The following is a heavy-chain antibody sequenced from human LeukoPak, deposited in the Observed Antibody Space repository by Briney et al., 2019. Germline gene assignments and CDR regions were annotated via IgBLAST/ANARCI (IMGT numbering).Heavy chain of an antibody. CDR3: TNFDY. V-gene: IGHV3-30*02. J-gene: IGHJ4*02. CDR1: GITFSSDG. CDR2: INCDGSNK. Sequence: GGSLRLSCTASGITFSSDGMHWVRQAPGKGLEWVALINCDGSNKHYADSVKGRFTISRDNSKNTLYLQMNSLRAEDTAVYYCTNFDYWGQGTLVTVSS.